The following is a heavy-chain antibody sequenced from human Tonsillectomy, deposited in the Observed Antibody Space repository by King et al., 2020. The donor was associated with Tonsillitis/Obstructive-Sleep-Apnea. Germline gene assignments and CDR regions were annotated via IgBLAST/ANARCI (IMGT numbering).Heavy chain of an antibody. V-gene: IGHV3-23*04. CDR2: ISGSGGST. D-gene: IGHD3-22*01. CDR3: AKDLTGYYDSSGYSYFRH. Sequence: VQLVESGGGLVQPGGSLRLSCAASGFTFSSYAMSWVRQAPGKGLEWVSAISGSGGSTYYADSVKGRFTISRDNSKNTLYLQMNSLRAEDTAVYYCAKDLTGYYDSSGYSYFRHWGQGTLVTVSS. CDR1: GFTFSSYA. J-gene: IGHJ1*01.